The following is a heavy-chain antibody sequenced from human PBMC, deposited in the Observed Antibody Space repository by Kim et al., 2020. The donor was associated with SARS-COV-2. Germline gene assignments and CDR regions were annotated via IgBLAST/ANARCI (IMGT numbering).Heavy chain of an antibody. J-gene: IGHJ3*01. CDR3: VRDYEWAFDF. CDR2: IRFIG. CDR1: GFKFTDYS. D-gene: IGHD3-9*01. V-gene: IGHV3-48*04. Sequence: GGSLRLSCAASGFKFTDYSFNWVRQAPGKGLEWISYIRFIGDYADSVKGRFTMSRDDATNSVFLQMNDLTVEDTARYFCVRDYEWAFDFWGQGTMVTVSP.